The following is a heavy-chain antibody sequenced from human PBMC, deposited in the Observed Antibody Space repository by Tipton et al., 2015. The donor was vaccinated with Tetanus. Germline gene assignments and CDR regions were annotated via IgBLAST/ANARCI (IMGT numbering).Heavy chain of an antibody. CDR3: ARGLXQNYXXPSGDGFDF. D-gene: IGHD3-22*01. V-gene: IGHV3-20*01. J-gene: IGHJ3*01. CDR1: GFSFEDYG. Sequence: GSLRLSCEASGFSFEDYGMSWVRQVPGKGLEWVSGIKWNGESTAYADSVKGRFTISRDNARNSVSLHMNSLSAEDTALYHCARGLXQNYXXPSGDGFDFWGQGTKVTVSS. CDR2: IKWNGEST.